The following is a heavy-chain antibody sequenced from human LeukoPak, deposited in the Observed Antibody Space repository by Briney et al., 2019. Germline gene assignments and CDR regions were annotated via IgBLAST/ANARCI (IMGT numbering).Heavy chain of an antibody. D-gene: IGHD3-16*01. CDR2: ISGGGGTT. Sequence: PGGSLRLSCAASGFTFSPYAMNWLRLAPGKGPEWVSVISGGGGTTYYADSVKGRFTISRDNSKNTLFLLMSSLSGEDTAVYYCATTRDDTHFNMIFDHWGQGILVTVSS. CDR3: ATTRDDTHFNMIFDH. CDR1: GFTFSPYA. J-gene: IGHJ4*02. V-gene: IGHV3-23*01.